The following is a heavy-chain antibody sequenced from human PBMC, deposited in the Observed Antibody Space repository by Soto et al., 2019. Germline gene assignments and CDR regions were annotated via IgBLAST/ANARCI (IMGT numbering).Heavy chain of an antibody. CDR3: ARSRANYYDSRGYYYSTFDY. D-gene: IGHD3-22*01. J-gene: IGHJ4*02. Sequence: SVKVFCKASGFTFTSSAVQWVRQARGQRLEWIGWIVVGSGNTNYAQKFQERVTITRDMSTSTAYMELSSLRSEDTAVYYCARSRANYYDSRGYYYSTFDYWGQGTLVTVSS. CDR2: IVVGSGNT. CDR1: GFTFTSSA. V-gene: IGHV1-58*01.